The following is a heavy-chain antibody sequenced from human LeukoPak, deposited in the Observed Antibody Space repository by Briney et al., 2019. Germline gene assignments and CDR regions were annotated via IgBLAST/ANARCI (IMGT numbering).Heavy chain of an antibody. D-gene: IGHD4-17*01. Sequence: PGGSLRLSCAASGFTFSSYGMSWVRQAPGKGLEWVSAISGSGGSTYYADSVKGRFTISRDNSKNTLYLQMNSLRAEDTAVYYCAKVKYDYGDYADYWGQGTLVTVSS. CDR2: ISGSGGST. J-gene: IGHJ4*02. V-gene: IGHV3-23*01. CDR1: GFTFSSYG. CDR3: AKVKYDYGDYADY.